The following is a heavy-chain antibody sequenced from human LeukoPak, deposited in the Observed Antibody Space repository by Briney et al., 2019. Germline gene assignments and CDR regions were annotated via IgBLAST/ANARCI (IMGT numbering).Heavy chain of an antibody. CDR2: ISGSGGST. Sequence: HTGGSLRPSCAASGFTFSSYAMSWVRQAPGKGLEWVSAISGSGGSTYYADSVKGRFTISRDNSKNTLYLQMNSLRAEDTAVYYCAKDHIAAAAFDYWGQGTLVTVSS. V-gene: IGHV3-23*01. D-gene: IGHD6-13*01. CDR1: GFTFSSYA. CDR3: AKDHIAAAAFDY. J-gene: IGHJ4*02.